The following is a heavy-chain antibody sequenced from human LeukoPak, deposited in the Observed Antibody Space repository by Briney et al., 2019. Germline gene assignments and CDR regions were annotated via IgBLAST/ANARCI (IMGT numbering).Heavy chain of an antibody. CDR1: GGSIRSGGYY. V-gene: IGHV4-30-2*03. Sequence: SQTLSLTCTVSGGSIRSGGYYWSWIRQPPGKGLEWIGYIYHSGSTYYNPSLKSRVTISVDTSKNQFSLKPSSVTAADTAVYYCARRVVPAALPFDYWGQGTLVTVSS. J-gene: IGHJ4*02. D-gene: IGHD2-2*01. CDR2: IYHSGST. CDR3: ARRVVPAALPFDY.